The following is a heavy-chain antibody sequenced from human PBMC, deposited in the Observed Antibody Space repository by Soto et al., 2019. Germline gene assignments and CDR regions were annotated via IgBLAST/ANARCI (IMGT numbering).Heavy chain of an antibody. D-gene: IGHD1-1*01. CDR2: INPNSGGT. V-gene: IGHV1-2*02. CDR1: GYTFTAYS. J-gene: IGHJ6*02. Sequence: QVQLVQSGAEVKKPGASVKVSCKASGYTFTAYSIHWVRQAPGQGLEWMGWINPNSGGTKYAQKSQGRVTMTRDTSISTAYMELSWLTSDDTAVVYCARDWNYGMDVWGQGTTVTVSS. CDR3: ARDWNYGMDV.